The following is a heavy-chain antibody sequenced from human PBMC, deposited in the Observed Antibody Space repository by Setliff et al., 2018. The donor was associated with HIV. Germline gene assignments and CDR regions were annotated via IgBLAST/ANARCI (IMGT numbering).Heavy chain of an antibody. CDR1: GGSISSSSYY. CDR2: LGVRGDT. V-gene: IGHV3-13*01. D-gene: IGHD5-18*01. J-gene: IGHJ6*03. Sequence: TSETLSLTCTVSGGSISSSSYYWGCIRQPPGKGLEWVSGLGVRGDTYYTGSVKGRFAISRESAKNSLYLQMSNLRPEDTGVYYCLRGSIQVPGLDHMDVCGKGTTVTVSS. CDR3: LRGSIQVPGLDHMDV.